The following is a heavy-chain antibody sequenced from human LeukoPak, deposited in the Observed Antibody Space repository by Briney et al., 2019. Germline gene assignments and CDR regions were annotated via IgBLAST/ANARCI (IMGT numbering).Heavy chain of an antibody. Sequence: SGGSLRLSCAASGFIFSSYWVTWVRQAPGKGLEWVANMYQDGSEKYYVDSVKGRFTISRDNAKNSLYLQMNSLRAEDTAVYYCARDALFISSIAAAGMWSGWFDPWGQGTLVTASS. V-gene: IGHV3-7*01. CDR1: GFIFSSYW. CDR3: ARDALFISSIAAAGMWSGWFDP. CDR2: MYQDGSEK. D-gene: IGHD6-13*01. J-gene: IGHJ5*02.